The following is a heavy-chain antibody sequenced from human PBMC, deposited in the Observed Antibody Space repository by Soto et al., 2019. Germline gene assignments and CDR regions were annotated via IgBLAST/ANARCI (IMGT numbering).Heavy chain of an antibody. CDR2: ISVYNGDT. CDR3: ARVLTYYDILTGYWLDY. CDR1: GYTFSSYD. J-gene: IGHJ4*02. D-gene: IGHD3-9*01. V-gene: IGHV1-18*01. Sequence: GASVKVSCKASGYTFSSYDISWVRQAPGQGLEWMGWISVYNGDTKYAQKVQGRVTMTTDTSTSTAYMELRSLRSDDTALYYCARVLTYYDILTGYWLDYWGQGTLVTVSS.